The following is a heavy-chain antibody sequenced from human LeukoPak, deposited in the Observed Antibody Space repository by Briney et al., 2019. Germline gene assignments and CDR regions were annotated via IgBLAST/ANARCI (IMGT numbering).Heavy chain of an antibody. CDR2: ISSSSSYI. Sequence: PGGSLRLSCAASGFTFSSYSMNWVRQAPGKGLEWVSSISSSSSYIYYADSVMGRFTISRDNAKNSLYLQMNSLRAEDTAVYYCARDSPLKRSAYYDSSGYYFYPGRGSRVLFADWGQGTLVTVSS. CDR3: ARDSPLKRSAYYDSSGYYFYPGRGSRVLFAD. CDR1: GFTFSSYS. J-gene: IGHJ4*02. V-gene: IGHV3-21*01. D-gene: IGHD3-22*01.